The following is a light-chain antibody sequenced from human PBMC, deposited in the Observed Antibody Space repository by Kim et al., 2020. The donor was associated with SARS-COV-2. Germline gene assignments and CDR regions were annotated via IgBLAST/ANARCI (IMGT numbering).Light chain of an antibody. J-gene: IGLJ3*02. Sequence: GGTVTLTCGLLSGSVYTSHYSSWYQQTPGQAPRTLIYSTNARSSGVPDRFSGSILGNKAALTITGAQTDDESDYYCMLYMGGGISVFGGGTQLTVL. CDR3: MLYMGGGISV. CDR1: SGSVYTSHY. V-gene: IGLV8-61*01. CDR2: STN.